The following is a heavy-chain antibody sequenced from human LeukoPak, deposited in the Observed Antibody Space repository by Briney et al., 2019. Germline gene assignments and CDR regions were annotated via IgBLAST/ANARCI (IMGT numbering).Heavy chain of an antibody. CDR3: ARRPRAYCSSTSCYSWLDY. CDR1: GGSISSSSYY. V-gene: IGHV4-39*01. J-gene: IGHJ4*02. CDR2: VSYSGGT. Sequence: SETLSLTCTVSGGSISSSSYYWGWIRQPPGNGLEWIASVSYSGGTYYNPSLKSRVTISVDTSKNQFSLNLISVTAADTAVYYCARRPRAYCSSTSCYSWLDYWGQGTLVTVSS. D-gene: IGHD2-2*01.